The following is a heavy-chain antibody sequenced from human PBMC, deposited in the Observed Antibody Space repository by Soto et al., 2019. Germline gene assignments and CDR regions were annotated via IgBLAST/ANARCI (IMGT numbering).Heavy chain of an antibody. J-gene: IGHJ3*02. CDR1: GGSISSYY. V-gene: IGHV4-59*01. CDR3: ARDFSTQYYDSSGRAFDI. Sequence: PSETLSLTCTVSGGSISSYYWSWIRQPPGKGLEWIGYIYYSGSTNYNPSLKSRVTISVDTSKNQFSLKLSSVTAADTAVYYCARDFSTQYYDSSGRAFDIWGQGTMVTVSS. D-gene: IGHD3-22*01. CDR2: IYYSGST.